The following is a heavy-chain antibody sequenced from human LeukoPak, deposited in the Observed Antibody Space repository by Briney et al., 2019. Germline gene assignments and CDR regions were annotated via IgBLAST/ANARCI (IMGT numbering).Heavy chain of an antibody. V-gene: IGHV3-30*18. D-gene: IGHD5/OR15-5a*01. CDR2: ISYDGSNK. J-gene: IGHJ6*02. CDR1: GFTVNSNY. CDR3: TKDLSSHYYGMDV. Sequence: LPGGSLRPSCSASGFTVNSNYMSWVRQAPGKGLEWVAVISYDGSNKYYADSVKGRFTISRDNSKNTLYLQMNSLRAEDTAVYYCTKDLSSHYYGMDVWGQGTTVTVSS.